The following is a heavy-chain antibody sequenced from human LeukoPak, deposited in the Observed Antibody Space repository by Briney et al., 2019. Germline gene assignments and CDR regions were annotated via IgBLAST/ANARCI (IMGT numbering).Heavy chain of an antibody. Sequence: AGGSLRLSCAASGFTFSSYGMHWVRQAPGKGLEWVAVIWYDGSNKYYADSVEGRSTISRDNSKNTLYLQMNSLRAEDTAVYYCARADDYYDSSGYYLLDYWGQGTLVTVSS. CDR1: GFTFSSYG. J-gene: IGHJ4*02. V-gene: IGHV3-33*01. D-gene: IGHD3-22*01. CDR3: ARADDYYDSSGYYLLDY. CDR2: IWYDGSNK.